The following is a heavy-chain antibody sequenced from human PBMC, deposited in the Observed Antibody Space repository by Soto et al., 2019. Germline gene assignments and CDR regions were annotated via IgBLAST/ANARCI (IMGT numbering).Heavy chain of an antibody. CDR2: ISGSGGST. CDR1: GFTFSSYA. CDR3: ATTPSYSSSWREKAYYFDY. D-gene: IGHD6-13*01. J-gene: IGHJ4*02. V-gene: IGHV3-23*01. Sequence: GGSLRLSCAASGFTFSSYAMSWVRQAPGKGLEWVSAISGSGGSTYYADSVKGRFTISRDNSKNTLYLQMNSLRAEDTAVYYCATTPSYSSSWREKAYYFDYWGQGTLVTVSS.